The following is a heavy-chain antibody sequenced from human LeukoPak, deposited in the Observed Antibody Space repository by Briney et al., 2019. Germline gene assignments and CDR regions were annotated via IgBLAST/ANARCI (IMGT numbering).Heavy chain of an antibody. V-gene: IGHV3-7*01. CDR3: ARDHAMAVAGLIDY. J-gene: IGHJ4*02. Sequence: PGGSXXHXXAXXXXXXXRYXMXWVRQAPGXGLEWLANIKEDGSDKYYVDSVEGRFTISRDNAKNSLYLQMNSLRAEDTAVYYCARDHAMAVAGLIDYWGQGTLVAVSS. D-gene: IGHD6-19*01. CDR2: IKEDGSDK. CDR1: XXXXXRYX.